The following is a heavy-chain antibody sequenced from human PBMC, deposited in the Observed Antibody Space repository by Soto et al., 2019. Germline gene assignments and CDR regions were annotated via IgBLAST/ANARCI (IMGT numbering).Heavy chain of an antibody. J-gene: IGHJ4*02. CDR1: GFSFSSYA. Sequence: HLGGSLGLSCAASGFSFSSYAMSWVRQAPGKGLEWVSAISGSGGSTYDADSVKGRFTISRDNSKNTLYLQMNSLRAEDTAVYYCAKDVISMVRGVYYFDDWGQGTLVTVSA. CDR2: ISGSGGST. D-gene: IGHD3-10*01. CDR3: AKDVISMVRGVYYFDD. V-gene: IGHV3-23*01.